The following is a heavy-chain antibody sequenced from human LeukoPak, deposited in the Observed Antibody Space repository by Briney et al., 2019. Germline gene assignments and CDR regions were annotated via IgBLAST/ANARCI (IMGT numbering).Heavy chain of an antibody. J-gene: IGHJ4*02. CDR2: ISSSSSYI. CDR3: ARLTTTVTTPFDY. V-gene: IGHV3-21*01. D-gene: IGHD4-17*01. Sequence: GGSLRLSCAASGFTFSIYNMNWVRQAPGKGLEWVSSISSSSSYIYYADSVKGRFTISRDNAKNSLYLQMDSLRAEDTAVYYCARLTTTVTTPFDYWGQGTLVTVSS. CDR1: GFTFSIYN.